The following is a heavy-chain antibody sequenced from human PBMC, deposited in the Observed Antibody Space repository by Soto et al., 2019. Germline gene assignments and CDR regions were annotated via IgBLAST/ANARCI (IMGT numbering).Heavy chain of an antibody. Sequence: GGSLRLSCAASGFTFSSYSMNWVRQAPGKGLEWVSYISSSSSTIYYADSVKGRFTISRDNAKNSLYLQMNSLRDEDTAVYYCARDHYYGSGSFYYFDYWGQGTLVTVSS. CDR3: ARDHYYGSGSFYYFDY. J-gene: IGHJ4*02. V-gene: IGHV3-48*02. CDR1: GFTFSSYS. CDR2: ISSSSSTI. D-gene: IGHD3-10*01.